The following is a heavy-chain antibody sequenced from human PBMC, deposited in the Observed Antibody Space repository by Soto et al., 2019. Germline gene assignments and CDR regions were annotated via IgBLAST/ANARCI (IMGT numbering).Heavy chain of an antibody. Sequence: GESLKISCAASGFTFSSYAMSWVRQAPGKGLEWVSAISGSGGSTYYADSVKGRFTISRDNSKNTLYLQMNSLRAEDTAVYYCAKDSPSTRTSRNFDYWGQGTLVTVSS. J-gene: IGHJ4*02. D-gene: IGHD2-2*01. CDR1: GFTFSSYA. CDR3: AKDSPSTRTSRNFDY. V-gene: IGHV3-23*01. CDR2: ISGSGGST.